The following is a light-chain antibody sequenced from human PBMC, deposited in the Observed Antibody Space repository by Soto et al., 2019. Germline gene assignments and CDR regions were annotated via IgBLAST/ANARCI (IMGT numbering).Light chain of an antibody. Sequence: DIQMTQSPSSLSASVEDRVIITCRASQSISNHLNWYQQKPGKAPKLLIFAASSLQSGVPSRFSGSRSGPDFTLTIRSLQPEDFATYYCQQSYSRPPTFGQGTKV. CDR3: QQSYSRPPT. J-gene: IGKJ1*01. CDR1: QSISNH. CDR2: AAS. V-gene: IGKV1-39*01.